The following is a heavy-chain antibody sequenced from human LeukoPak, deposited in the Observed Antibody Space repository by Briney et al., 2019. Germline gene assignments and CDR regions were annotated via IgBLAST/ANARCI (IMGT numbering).Heavy chain of an antibody. CDR2: INPNSGGT. CDR1: GYTLTGYY. V-gene: IGHV1-2*02. D-gene: IGHD2-21*02. J-gene: IGHJ3*02. Sequence: ASVKVSCKASGYTLTGYYMQWVRQAPGHGLEWMGWINPNSGGTNYAQKVQGRVTMTRDTSINKAYMELSRLRSDDTALYYCARALQVEVTSIPYLGIWGQGTMVTVSS. CDR3: ARALQVEVTSIPYLGI.